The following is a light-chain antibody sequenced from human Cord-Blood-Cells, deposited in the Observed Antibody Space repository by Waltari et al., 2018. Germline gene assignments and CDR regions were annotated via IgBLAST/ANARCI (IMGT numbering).Light chain of an antibody. J-gene: IGLJ1*01. CDR2: EVS. CDR1: SSDVGGYNY. V-gene: IGLV2-8*01. Sequence: QSALTQPPSASGSPGQSVTLSCTGTSSDVGGYNYVSWYQPHPGKAPKLMIYEVSKRPSGVPDRFSGSKSGNTASLTVSGLQAEDEADYYCSSYAGSNNVFGTGTKVTVL. CDR3: SSYAGSNNV.